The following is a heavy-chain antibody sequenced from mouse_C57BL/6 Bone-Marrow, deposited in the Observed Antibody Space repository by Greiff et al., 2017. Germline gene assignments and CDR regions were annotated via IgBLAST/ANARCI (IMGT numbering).Heavy chain of an antibody. CDR3: ARSTVVARGFAY. V-gene: IGHV1-81*01. CDR1: GYTCTSYG. J-gene: IGHJ3*01. CDR2: IYPRSGNT. D-gene: IGHD1-1*01. Sequence: QVQLQQSGAELARPGASVKLSCKASGYTCTSYGISWVKQRTGQGLEWIGEIYPRSGNTYYNEKFKGKATLTADKSSSTAYMELRSLTSADSAVYFCARSTVVARGFAYWGQGTLVTVSA.